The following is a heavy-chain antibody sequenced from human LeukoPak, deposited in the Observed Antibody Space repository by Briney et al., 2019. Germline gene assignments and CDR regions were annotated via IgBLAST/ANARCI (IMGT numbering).Heavy chain of an antibody. CDR3: ARVGDFSVAAFDI. CDR1: DFSFATYG. V-gene: IGHV3-64*01. J-gene: IGHJ3*02. Sequence: GGSLRLSCAASDFSFATYGMGWVRQAPGKGLEFVSAISSNGGSTYYANSVKGRFTISRDTSKNTLYLQMGSLRTEDMAVYYCARVGDFSVAAFDIWGQGTMVTVSS. CDR2: ISSNGGST. D-gene: IGHD3-16*01.